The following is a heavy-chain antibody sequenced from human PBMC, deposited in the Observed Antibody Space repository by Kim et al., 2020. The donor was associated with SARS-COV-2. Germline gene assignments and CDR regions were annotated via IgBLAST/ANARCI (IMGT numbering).Heavy chain of an antibody. D-gene: IGHD6-19*01. CDR3: ASLGIAVAKGNDY. CDR1: GYSFTSYW. V-gene: IGHV5-10-1*01. Sequence: GESLKISCKGSGYSFTSYWISWVRQMPGKGLEWMGRIDPSDSYTNYSPSFQGHVTISADKSNSTAYLQWSSLKASDTAMYYCASLGIAVAKGNDYWGQGTLVTVSS. CDR2: IDPSDSYT. J-gene: IGHJ4*02.